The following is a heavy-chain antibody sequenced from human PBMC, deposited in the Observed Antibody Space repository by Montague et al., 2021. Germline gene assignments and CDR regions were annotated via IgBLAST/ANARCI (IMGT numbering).Heavy chain of an antibody. V-gene: IGHV4-4*02. CDR1: GGSISSNNW. CDR2: IFHNGST. Sequence: SETLSLTCAASGGSISSNNWCTWVRQPPGKGLEWIGEIFHNGSTTYSPSLKSRVTISMDKSKNQFSLKLTSVTAADTAVYYCARVAAWGYYDTSGPNWFDPWGQGTLVTVSS. J-gene: IGHJ5*02. D-gene: IGHD3-22*01. CDR3: ARVAAWGYYDTSGPNWFDP.